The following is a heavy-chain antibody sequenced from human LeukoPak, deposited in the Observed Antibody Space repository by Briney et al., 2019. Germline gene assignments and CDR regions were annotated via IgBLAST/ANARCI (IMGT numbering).Heavy chain of an antibody. V-gene: IGHV3-9*01. CDR1: GFTFDDYA. CDR2: ISWNSGSI. Sequence: GRSLRLSCAASGFTFDDYAMHWVRQAPGKGLEWVSGISWNSGSIGYADSVKGRFTISRDNAKNTLYLQMNSLKTEDTAVYYCTTEPPMDFFVVLPAWGQGTLVTVSS. D-gene: IGHD2-2*01. J-gene: IGHJ5*02. CDR3: TTEPPMDFFVVLPA.